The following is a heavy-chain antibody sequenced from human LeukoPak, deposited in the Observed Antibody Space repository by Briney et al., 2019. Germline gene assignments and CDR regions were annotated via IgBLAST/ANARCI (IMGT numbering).Heavy chain of an antibody. CDR1: GCTFSSYA. CDR2: IIPIFGTA. V-gene: IGHV1-69*05. CDR3: ARSYCSGGSCLNWFDP. Sequence: SVKVSCKASGCTFSSYAISWVRQAPGQGLEWMGRIIPIFGTANYAQKFQGRVTITTDESTSTAYMELSSLRSEDTAVYYCARSYCSGGSCLNWFDPWGQGTLVTVSS. D-gene: IGHD2-15*01. J-gene: IGHJ5*02.